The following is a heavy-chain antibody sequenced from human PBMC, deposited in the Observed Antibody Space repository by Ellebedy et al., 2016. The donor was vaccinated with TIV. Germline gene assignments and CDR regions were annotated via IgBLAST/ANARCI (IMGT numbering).Heavy chain of an antibody. J-gene: IGHJ5*02. CDR1: GFTFSNAW. Sequence: GESLKISCAASGFTFSNAWMSWVRQAPGKGLEWVGRIKSKTDGGTTDYAAPVKGRFTISRDDSKNTLYLQMNSLKTEDTAVYYCTTSMVRGVIIFYNWFDPWGQGTLVTVSS. V-gene: IGHV3-15*01. CDR3: TTSMVRGVIIFYNWFDP. D-gene: IGHD3-10*01. CDR2: IKSKTDGGTT.